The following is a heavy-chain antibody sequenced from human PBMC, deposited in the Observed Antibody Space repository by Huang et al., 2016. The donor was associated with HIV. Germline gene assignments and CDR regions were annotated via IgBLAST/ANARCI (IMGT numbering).Heavy chain of an antibody. CDR3: ARDPRIQSWLNFFDY. CDR1: GFSISSYW. CDR2: INSEGSSK. V-gene: IGHV3-74*01. D-gene: IGHD3-22*01. Sequence: PRLSCAASGFSISSYWMHWVRQAPGKGRVWVSRINSEGSSKSYADSVKGRFTISRDNAKNTLYLQMNSLRAEDTAVYYCARDPRIQSWLNFFDYWGQGTLVSVSS. J-gene: IGHJ4*02.